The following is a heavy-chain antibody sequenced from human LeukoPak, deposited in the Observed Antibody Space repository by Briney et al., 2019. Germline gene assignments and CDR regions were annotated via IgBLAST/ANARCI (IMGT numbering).Heavy chain of an antibody. D-gene: IGHD3-22*01. V-gene: IGHV3-7*01. CDR2: INQDGTEK. J-gene: IGHJ4*02. Sequence: QSWGSLRLSCVASGFTFSSHWMTWVRQAPGKGLEWVATINQDGTEKYYVDSVNGRFTISRDNAKKSLYLQMNSLRAEDTAVYYCAREAFYYYESSGYHPGSSGFDYWGQGTLVTVSS. CDR3: AREAFYYYESSGYHPGSSGFDY. CDR1: GFTFSSHW.